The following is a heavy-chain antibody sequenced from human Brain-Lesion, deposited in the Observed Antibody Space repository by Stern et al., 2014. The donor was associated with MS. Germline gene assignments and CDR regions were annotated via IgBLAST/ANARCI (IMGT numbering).Heavy chain of an antibody. Sequence: DQLVESGGGLVQPGGSLRLSCAARGFTFSNYFMSWVRQAPGKGLQWVSGISASAGNTYYADSVKGRFTISRDNSKNTLDLQLNSLRADDTAVYFCAKEPYYDVWGQGTLVTVSS. D-gene: IGHD1-26*01. J-gene: IGHJ4*02. CDR2: ISASAGNT. CDR1: GFTFSNYF. CDR3: AKEPYYDV. V-gene: IGHV3-23*04.